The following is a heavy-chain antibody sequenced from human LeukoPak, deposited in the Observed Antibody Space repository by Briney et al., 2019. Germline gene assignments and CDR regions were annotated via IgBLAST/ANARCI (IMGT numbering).Heavy chain of an antibody. CDR3: AKRGVVIRVILVGFHKEAYYFDS. CDR2: ISGSGGRT. D-gene: IGHD3-22*01. J-gene: IGHJ4*02. Sequence: PGGSLRLSCAVSGITLSNYGMSWARQAPGKGLEWVAGISGSGGRTNYADAVKGRFTISRDNAKNTLFLQMNSLRVEDTAVYFCAKRGVVIRVILVGFHKEAYYFDSWGQGALVTVSS. V-gene: IGHV3-23*01. CDR1: GITLSNYG.